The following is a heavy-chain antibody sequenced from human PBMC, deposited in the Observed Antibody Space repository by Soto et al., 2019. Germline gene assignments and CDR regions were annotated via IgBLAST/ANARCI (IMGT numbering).Heavy chain of an antibody. CDR2: ISDSGRLT. D-gene: IGHD1-26*01. CDR3: ARALVLGVGALSQ. V-gene: IGHV3-11*01. CDR1: GFTFSPYY. Sequence: QVQLVESGGGLVKPEGSLRLSCAASGFTFSPYYMSWIRQALGKGLEWVSYISDSGRLTHYGESVKGRFTISRDNAKASLYLQMDSLRAEDTAIYYCARALVLGVGALSQWGQGTLVTVSS. J-gene: IGHJ4*02.